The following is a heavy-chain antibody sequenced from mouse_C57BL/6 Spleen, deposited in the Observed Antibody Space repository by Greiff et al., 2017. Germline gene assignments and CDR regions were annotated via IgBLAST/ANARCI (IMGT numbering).Heavy chain of an antibody. V-gene: IGHV1-64*01. CDR3: ARSGDYAYFDV. Sequence: QVQLQQPGAELVKPGASVKLSCKASGYTFTSYWMHWVKQRPGQGLEWIGMIHPNSGSTNYNEKFKSKATLTVDKSSSTAYMQLSSLTSEDSAVYYCARSGDYAYFDVWGTGTTVTVSS. CDR1: GYTFTSYW. J-gene: IGHJ1*03. D-gene: IGHD2-4*01. CDR2: IHPNSGST.